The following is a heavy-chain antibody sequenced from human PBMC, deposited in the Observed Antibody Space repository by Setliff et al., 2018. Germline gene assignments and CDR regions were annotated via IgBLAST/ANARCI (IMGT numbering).Heavy chain of an antibody. D-gene: IGHD3-22*01. CDR3: AREYYDSSGFSYGMDV. Sequence: PGGSLRLSCAASGFTFNGYAMNWVRQVPGKGLEWVAVISSDGNIKFHAESVKGRFTISRGNSKNTQYLQMHSLRVEDTAVYYCAREYYDSSGFSYGMDVWGQGTTVTVSS. CDR1: GFTFNGYA. V-gene: IGHV3-30-3*01. J-gene: IGHJ6*02. CDR2: ISSDGNIK.